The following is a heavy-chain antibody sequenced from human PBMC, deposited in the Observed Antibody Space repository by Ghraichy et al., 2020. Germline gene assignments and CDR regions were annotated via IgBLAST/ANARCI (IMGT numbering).Heavy chain of an antibody. CDR1: GGSISSGGYY. CDR2: IYYSGST. J-gene: IGHJ4*02. D-gene: IGHD5-24*01. Sequence: SETLSLTCTVSGGSISSGGYYWSWIRQHPGKGLEWIGYIYYSGSTYYNPSLKSRVTISVDTSKNQFSLKLSSVTAADTAVYYCAREKVLNTIDYWGQGTLVTVSS. CDR3: AREKVLNTIDY. V-gene: IGHV4-31*03.